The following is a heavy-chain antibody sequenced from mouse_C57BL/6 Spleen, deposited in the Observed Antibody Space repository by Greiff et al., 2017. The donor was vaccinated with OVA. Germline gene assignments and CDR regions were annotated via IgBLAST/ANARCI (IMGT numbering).Heavy chain of an antibody. CDR3: TREYYYGRGFAY. V-gene: IGHV5-9-1*02. Sequence: EVKLQESGEGLVKPGGSLKLSCAASGFTFSSYAMSWVRQTPEKRLEWVAYISSGGDYIYYADTVKGRFTISRDNARNTLYLQMSSLKSEDTAMYYCTREYYYGRGFAYWGQGTLVTVSA. CDR1: GFTFSSYA. J-gene: IGHJ3*01. CDR2: ISSGGDYI. D-gene: IGHD1-1*01.